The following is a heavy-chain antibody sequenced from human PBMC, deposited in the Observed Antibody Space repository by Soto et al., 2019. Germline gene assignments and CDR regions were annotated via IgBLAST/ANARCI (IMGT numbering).Heavy chain of an antibody. D-gene: IGHD6-6*01. J-gene: IGHJ5*02. CDR3: ARERPDGARLDP. CDR2: IFYFGST. V-gene: IGHV4-30-4*07. CDR1: GDTISTGGYS. Sequence: SETLSLTCAVSGDTISTGGYSWSWIRQTPGKGLEWIGYIFYFGSTYYNPSLKSRVTISVDTSKNQFSLKLSSVTAADTAVYYCARERPDGARLDPWGQGTLVTVSS.